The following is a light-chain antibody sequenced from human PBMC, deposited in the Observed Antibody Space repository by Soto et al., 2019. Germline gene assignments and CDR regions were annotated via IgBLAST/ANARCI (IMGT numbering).Light chain of an antibody. Sequence: EIAMTQTPDTLSVSPGERVTLSCRASQNVGTNLAWYQQKPGQAPRLLIYGASTRATGFPARFSGSGSVTEFTLTISSLQSGDFAVYYCQQYNNWPITFGQGTRLEIK. CDR3: QQYNNWPIT. CDR1: QNVGTN. J-gene: IGKJ5*01. CDR2: GAS. V-gene: IGKV3-15*01.